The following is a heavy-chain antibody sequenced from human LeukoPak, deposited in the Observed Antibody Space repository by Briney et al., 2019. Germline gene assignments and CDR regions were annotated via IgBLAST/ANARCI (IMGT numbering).Heavy chain of an antibody. Sequence: PGGSLSLSCAASGFTFSGYAMSWVRQAPGKGLEWVLAISGSGGSTYYADSVKGRFTISRDNSKNTLNLQMSSLRAEDTARYYCAKAHYGSGTSDCYYHWGQGTLVTVSS. CDR3: AKAHYGSGTSDCYYH. CDR1: GFTFSGYA. CDR2: ISGSGGST. J-gene: IGHJ4*02. V-gene: IGHV3-23*01. D-gene: IGHD3-10*01.